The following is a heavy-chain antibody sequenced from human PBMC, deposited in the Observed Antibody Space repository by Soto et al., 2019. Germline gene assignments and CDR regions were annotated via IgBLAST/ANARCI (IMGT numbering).Heavy chain of an antibody. CDR2: INPNSGGT. Sequence: ASVKVSCKASGYTFTGYYMHWVRQAPGQGLEWMGWINPNSGGTNYAQKFQGWVTMTRDTSISTAYMELSRLRSDDTAVYYCARRIPGYSSGSHGADAFDIWGQRTMVTVSS. J-gene: IGHJ3*02. D-gene: IGHD6-19*01. CDR1: GYTFTGYY. CDR3: ARRIPGYSSGSHGADAFDI. V-gene: IGHV1-2*04.